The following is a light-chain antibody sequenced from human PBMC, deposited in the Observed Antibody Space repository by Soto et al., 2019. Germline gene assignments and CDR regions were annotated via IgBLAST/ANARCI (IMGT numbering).Light chain of an antibody. J-gene: IGKJ5*01. Sequence: EIVLTHSPATLSVSPGERATLSCISSQSVNSNLAWYQQKPGQAPRLLVSAASNRATGIPARFSGSGSGTDFTLTISSLEPEDFGVFYCQQRFDWPKITCGQGTRLEIK. CDR1: QSVNSN. CDR2: AAS. V-gene: IGKV3-11*01. CDR3: QQRFDWPKIT.